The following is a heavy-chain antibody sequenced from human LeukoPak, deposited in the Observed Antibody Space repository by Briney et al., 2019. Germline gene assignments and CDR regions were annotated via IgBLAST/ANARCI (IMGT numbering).Heavy chain of an antibody. CDR2: IYPADSDT. Sequence: GESLKISCKGSGYTFTSYWIGWVRQMPGKGLEWMGIIYPADSDTRYSPSFQGQVTISVDKSINTAYLQWSSLKAPDTAMYYCASWYSSGEFYFDYWGQGTLVTVSS. CDR1: GYTFTSYW. CDR3: ASWYSSGEFYFDY. D-gene: IGHD6-19*01. J-gene: IGHJ4*02. V-gene: IGHV5-51*01.